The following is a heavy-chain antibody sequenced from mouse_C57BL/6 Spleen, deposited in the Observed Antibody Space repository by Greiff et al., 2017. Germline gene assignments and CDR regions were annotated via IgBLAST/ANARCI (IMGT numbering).Heavy chain of an antibody. CDR1: GYTFTSYW. J-gene: IGHJ2*01. CDR2: IYPSDSET. CDR3: ARRTAQAFDD. D-gene: IGHD3-2*02. V-gene: IGHV1-61*01. Sequence: QVQLQQPGAELVRPGSSVKLSCKASGYTFTSYWMAWVKQRPGQGLEWIGNIYPSDSETHYNQKFKDKATLTVDKSSSTAYMQLSSLTSEDSAVYYCARRTAQAFDDWGQGTTLTVSS.